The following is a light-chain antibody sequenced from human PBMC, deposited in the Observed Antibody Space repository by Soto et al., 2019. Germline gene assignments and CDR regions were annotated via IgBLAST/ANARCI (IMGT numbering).Light chain of an antibody. J-gene: IGKJ1*01. CDR1: QDITTW. V-gene: IGKV1-12*01. CDR2: AAS. CDR3: QQANSFPWT. Sequence: DIRMTQSPSSVSASVGDRVTITCRASQDITTWLAWYRQKLGKAPELLIYAASNLQSGVPSRFSGSASGTDFTLTISSLQPEDFATYYCQQANSFPWTFGQGTRVEI.